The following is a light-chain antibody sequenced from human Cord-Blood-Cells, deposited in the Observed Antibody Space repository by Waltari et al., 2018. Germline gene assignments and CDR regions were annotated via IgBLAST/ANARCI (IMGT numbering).Light chain of an antibody. V-gene: IGKV3-20*01. J-gene: IGKJ2*01. CDR1: QSVSSSY. CDR3: QQYGSSSYT. CDR2: GAS. Sequence: ELVLTQSPGTVSLSPGERATLSCRASQSVSSSYLAWYQQKPGQAPRLLIYGASSRATGIPDRFSGSGSGTDFTLTISRLEPEDFAVYYCQQYGSSSYTFGQGTKLEIK.